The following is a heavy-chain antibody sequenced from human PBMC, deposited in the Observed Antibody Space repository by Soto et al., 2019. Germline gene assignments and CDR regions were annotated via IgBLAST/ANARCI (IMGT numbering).Heavy chain of an antibody. J-gene: IGHJ6*02. CDR2: IIPIFGTA. CDR3: ARDLVAAMFLGMDV. D-gene: IGHD2-2*01. V-gene: IGHV1-69*12. CDR1: GGTFSSYA. Sequence: QVQLVQSGAEVKKPGSSVKVSCKASGGTFSSYAISWVRQAPGQELEWMGGIIPIFGTANYAQKFQGRVTITADESTSTAYMELSSLRAEDTAVYYCARDLVAAMFLGMDVWGQGTTVTVSS.